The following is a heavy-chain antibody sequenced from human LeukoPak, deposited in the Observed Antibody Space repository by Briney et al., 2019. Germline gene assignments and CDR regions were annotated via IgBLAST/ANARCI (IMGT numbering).Heavy chain of an antibody. CDR3: AREASRNYYGDYLEGDAFDI. J-gene: IGHJ3*02. V-gene: IGHV3-66*01. CDR1: GFTVSSNY. D-gene: IGHD4-17*01. Sequence: GGSLKLSCAASGFTVSSNYMSWVRQAPGKGLEWVSVIYSGGSTYYADSVKGRFTISRDNSKNTLYLQMNSLRAEDTAVYYCAREASRNYYGDYLEGDAFDIWGQGTMVTVSS. CDR2: IYSGGST.